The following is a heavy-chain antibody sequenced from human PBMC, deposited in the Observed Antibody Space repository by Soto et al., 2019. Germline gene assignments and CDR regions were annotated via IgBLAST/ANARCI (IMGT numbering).Heavy chain of an antibody. D-gene: IGHD6-13*01. CDR2: INAGNGDT. V-gene: IGHV1-3*05. CDR3: ARAPGGPGIAEY. Sequence: QVQLVQSGAEEKKPGASVKVSCKASGYTFTSYAMHWVRQAPGQRLEWMGWINAGNGDTKYSQKFQGRVTITRDTSASTAYMELSSLRSEDTAVYYCARAPGGPGIAEYWGQGTLVTVSS. J-gene: IGHJ4*02. CDR1: GYTFTSYA.